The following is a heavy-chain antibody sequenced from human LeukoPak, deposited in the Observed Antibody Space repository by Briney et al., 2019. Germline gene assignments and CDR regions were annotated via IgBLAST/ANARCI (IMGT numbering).Heavy chain of an antibody. J-gene: IGHJ5*02. V-gene: IGHV1-18*01. CDR3: ARVRRDIVVVPAAIRGNWLDP. CDR1: GYTFTSYG. CDR2: ISAYNGNT. Sequence: ASVTVSCKASGYTFTSYGISWVRQAPGQGLEWMGWISAYNGNTNYAQKLQGRVTMTTDTSTSTAYMELRSLRSDDTAVYYCARVRRDIVVVPAAIRGNWLDPWGQGTLVTVSS. D-gene: IGHD2-2*02.